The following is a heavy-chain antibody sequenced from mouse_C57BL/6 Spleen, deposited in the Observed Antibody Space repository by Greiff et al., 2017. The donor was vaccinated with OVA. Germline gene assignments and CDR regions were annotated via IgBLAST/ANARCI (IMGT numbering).Heavy chain of an antibody. Sequence: QVQLQQSGPELVKPGASVKISCKASGYAFSSSWMNWVKQRPGKGLEWIGRIYPGDGDTNYNGKFKGKATLTADKSSSTAYMQRSSLTSEDSAVYFCARHYGSSYPHYYAMDYWGQGTSVTVSS. V-gene: IGHV1-82*01. CDR2: IYPGDGDT. CDR1: GYAFSSSW. D-gene: IGHD1-1*01. CDR3: ARHYGSSYPHYYAMDY. J-gene: IGHJ4*01.